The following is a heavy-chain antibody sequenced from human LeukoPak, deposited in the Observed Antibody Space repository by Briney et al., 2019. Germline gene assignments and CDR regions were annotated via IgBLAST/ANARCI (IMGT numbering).Heavy chain of an antibody. CDR1: GGSISSSNW. Sequence: SGTLSLTCAVSGGSISSSNWWSWVRQPPGKGLEWIGEIYHSGSTNYNPSLKSRVTISVDKSKNQFSLKLSSVTAADTAVYYCAREPRRVLRYFARGFDPWGQGTLVTVSS. J-gene: IGHJ5*02. D-gene: IGHD3-9*01. CDR3: AREPRRVLRYFARGFDP. CDR2: IYHSGST. V-gene: IGHV4-4*02.